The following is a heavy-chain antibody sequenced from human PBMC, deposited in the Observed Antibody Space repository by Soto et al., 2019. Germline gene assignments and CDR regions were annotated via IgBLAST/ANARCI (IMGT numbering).Heavy chain of an antibody. J-gene: IGHJ4*02. CDR2: ISYDGSNK. D-gene: IGHD6-19*01. V-gene: IGHV3-30-3*01. CDR1: GFTFSTYA. Sequence: GGSLRLSCAASGFTFSTYAMHWVRQAPGKGLEWVAVISYDGSNKYYADSVRGRFTISRDNSKNTLFLQMNSLRAEDTAVYYCGRGIIAVAPIDYWGQGTLVTV. CDR3: GRGIIAVAPIDY.